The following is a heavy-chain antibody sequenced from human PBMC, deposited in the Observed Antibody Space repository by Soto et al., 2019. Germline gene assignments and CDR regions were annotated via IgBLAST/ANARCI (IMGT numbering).Heavy chain of an antibody. D-gene: IGHD1-26*01. Sequence: ASVKVSCKASGYTFPSYGISWVRQAPGQGLEWMGWISAYNGNTNYAQKLQGRVTMTTDTSTSTAYMELRSLRSDDTAVYYCAREVGSVGSYTYSDYYYYGMDVWGQGTTVTVSS. CDR1: GYTFPSYG. V-gene: IGHV1-18*04. J-gene: IGHJ6*02. CDR3: AREVGSVGSYTYSDYYYYGMDV. CDR2: ISAYNGNT.